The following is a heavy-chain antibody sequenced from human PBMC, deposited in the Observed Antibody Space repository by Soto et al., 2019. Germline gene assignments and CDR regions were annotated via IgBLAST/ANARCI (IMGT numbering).Heavy chain of an antibody. D-gene: IGHD5-12*01. J-gene: IGHJ4*02. V-gene: IGHV1-18*01. CDR1: GGTFTSYG. CDR3: ARVSGYYLPDY. Sequence: ASVKVSCKASGGTFTSYGISWVRQAPGQGLEWMGWISAYNGNTNYAQKLQGRVTMTTDTSTSTAYMELSSLRSEDTAVYYCARVSGYYLPDYWGQGTLVTVSS. CDR2: ISAYNGNT.